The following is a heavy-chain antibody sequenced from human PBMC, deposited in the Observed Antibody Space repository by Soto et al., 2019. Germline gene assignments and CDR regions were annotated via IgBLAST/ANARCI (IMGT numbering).Heavy chain of an antibody. D-gene: IGHD6-13*01. CDR1: GYTFTSYG. Sequence: QVQLVQSGAEVKKPGASVKVSCKASGYTFTSYGISWVRQAPGQGPEWMGWISAYNGNTKHAQKLQGRVTRTTDTSMSAAQMERRGLRSDGTAVYYWVRIRVQQLFDYWGQGTLVTVAS. J-gene: IGHJ4*02. CDR2: ISAYNGNT. CDR3: VRIRVQQLFDY. V-gene: IGHV1-18*01.